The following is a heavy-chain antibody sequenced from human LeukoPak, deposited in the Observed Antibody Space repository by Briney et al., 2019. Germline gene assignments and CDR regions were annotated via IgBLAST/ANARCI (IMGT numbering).Heavy chain of an antibody. J-gene: IGHJ3*02. V-gene: IGHV1-18*01. CDR3: ARDVETTGDRPFDI. CDR1: GYTFTSYG. D-gene: IGHD2-8*02. CDR2: ISAYNGNT. Sequence: ASVKVSCKASGYTFTSYGIRWVRQAPGQGLEWMGWISAYNGNTNYAQKLQGRVTMTTDTSTSTAYMELRSLRSDDTAVYYCARDVETTGDRPFDIWGQGTMVTVSS.